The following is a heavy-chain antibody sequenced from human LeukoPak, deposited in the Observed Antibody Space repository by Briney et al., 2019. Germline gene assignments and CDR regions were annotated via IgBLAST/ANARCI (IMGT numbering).Heavy chain of an antibody. CDR3: AGGRGWLTDY. Sequence: PGGSLRPSCAASGPSTSTDWMNSVRQAPGKGLEWVATINQDGSETLYVDFVKGRFTISRDNAKTSLYLQMNSLRAEDTAVYYCAGGRGWLTDYWGQGTLVTVSS. D-gene: IGHD6-19*01. CDR2: INQDGSET. V-gene: IGHV3-7*04. CDR1: GPSTSTDW. J-gene: IGHJ4*02.